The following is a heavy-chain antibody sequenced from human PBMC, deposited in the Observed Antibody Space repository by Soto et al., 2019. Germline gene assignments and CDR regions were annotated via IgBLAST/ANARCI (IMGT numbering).Heavy chain of an antibody. V-gene: IGHV4-39*01. D-gene: IGHD3-10*01. Sequence: SETLSLTCTVSGGSISSGVYYWGWIRQPPGKGLEWIGNIYYSGSTYYNPSLKSRVTISVDTSKNQFSLKLSSVTAADTAVYYCARTMVRGVITDFDYWGQGTLVTVSS. CDR2: IYYSGST. J-gene: IGHJ4*02. CDR3: ARTMVRGVITDFDY. CDR1: GGSISSGVYY.